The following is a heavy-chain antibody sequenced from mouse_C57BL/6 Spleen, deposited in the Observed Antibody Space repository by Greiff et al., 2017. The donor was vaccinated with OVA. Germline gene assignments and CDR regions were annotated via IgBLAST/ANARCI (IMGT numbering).Heavy chain of an antibody. V-gene: IGHV1-80*01. J-gene: IGHJ3*01. CDR2: IYPGDGDT. CDR1: GYAFSSYW. CDR3: ADDGYFAY. D-gene: IGHD2-3*01. Sequence: VQGVESGAELVKPGASVKISCKASGYAFSSYWMNWVKQRPGKGLEWIGQIYPGDGDTNYNGKFKGKATLTADKSSSTAYMQLSSLTSEDSAVYFCADDGYFAYWGQGTLVTVSA.